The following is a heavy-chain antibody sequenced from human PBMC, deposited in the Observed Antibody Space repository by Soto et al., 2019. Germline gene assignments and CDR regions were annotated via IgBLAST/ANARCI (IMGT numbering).Heavy chain of an antibody. CDR3: ARGSGYYYDSSGYYGDY. CDR2: INPNSGGT. CDR1: GYTFTGYY. V-gene: IGHV1-2*02. J-gene: IGHJ4*02. Sequence: GASVKVSCKASGYTFTGYYMHWVRQAPGQGLEWMGWINPNSGGTNYAQKFQGRVTMTRDTSISTAYMGLSRLRSDDTAVYYCARGSGYYYDSSGYYGDYWGQGTLVTVSS. D-gene: IGHD3-22*01.